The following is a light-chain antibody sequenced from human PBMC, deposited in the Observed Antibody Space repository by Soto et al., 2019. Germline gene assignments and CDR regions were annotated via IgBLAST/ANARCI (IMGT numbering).Light chain of an antibody. CDR3: QSYVSRLSGGLVGHVV. Sequence: QSVLTQPPSVSGAPGQRVTISCTGSSSNIGAGYDVHWYQQLPGTAPKLLIYGNNNRPSGVPDRFSGSKSGTSASLAVTGLQAEDEADYHCQSYVSRLSGGLVGHVVSGGGTKLTVL. V-gene: IGLV1-40*01. CDR1: SSNIGAGYD. J-gene: IGLJ2*01. CDR2: GNN.